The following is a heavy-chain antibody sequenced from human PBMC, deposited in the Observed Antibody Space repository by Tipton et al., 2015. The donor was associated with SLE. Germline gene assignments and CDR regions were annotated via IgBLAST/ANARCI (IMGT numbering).Heavy chain of an antibody. CDR1: GGSFSGYY. J-gene: IGHJ4*02. Sequence: TLSLTCAVYGGSFSGYYWSWIRQPPGKGLEWIGSIYHSGSTNYNPSLKSRVTISVDTSKNQFSLKLSSVTAADTAVYYCARQRAGAYGSGSYYRFDYWGQGTLVTVSS. CDR3: ARQRAGAYGSGSYYRFDY. D-gene: IGHD3-10*01. V-gene: IGHV4-34*01. CDR2: IYHSGST.